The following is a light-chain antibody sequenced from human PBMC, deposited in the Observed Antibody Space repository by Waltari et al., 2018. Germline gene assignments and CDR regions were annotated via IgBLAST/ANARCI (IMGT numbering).Light chain of an antibody. J-gene: IGLJ3*02. CDR3: QSSDSSTWV. Sequence: NFMLTQPHSVSGSPGKTVTISCTRSSGSIASNSVQWCQQRPGTPPTTLIYENHQRPSGVPDRFSGSIDSSSNSASLTISQLKTEDEADYYCQSSDSSTWVFGGGTKLTVL. V-gene: IGLV6-57*01. CDR2: ENH. CDR1: SGSIASNS.